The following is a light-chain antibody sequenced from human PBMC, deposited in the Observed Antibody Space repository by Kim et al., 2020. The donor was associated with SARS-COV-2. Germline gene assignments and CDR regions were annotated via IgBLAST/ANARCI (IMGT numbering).Light chain of an antibody. CDR1: QSISTY. Sequence: DIQMTQSPSSLAASVGDRVTIACRASQSISTYLNWYQQKPGKAPKHLIYAASTLQSGVPSRFSGSGSGTDFTLTISSLQPEDFATYYYQQSHTTPLLTFGGGTKVDIK. J-gene: IGKJ4*01. CDR2: AAS. V-gene: IGKV1-39*01. CDR3: QQSHTTPLLT.